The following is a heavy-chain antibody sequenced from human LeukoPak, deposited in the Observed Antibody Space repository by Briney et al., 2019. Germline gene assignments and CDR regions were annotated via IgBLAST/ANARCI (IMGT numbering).Heavy chain of an antibody. Sequence: ASVKVSCKASGYTFTSYDINWVRQATGQGLEWMGWMNPNSGNTGYAQKFQGRVTITRDTSASTAYMELSSLRSEDTAVYYCARDGEDSPVYSRFDPWGQGTLVTVSS. J-gene: IGHJ5*02. D-gene: IGHD2-21*01. V-gene: IGHV1-8*01. CDR1: GYTFTSYD. CDR2: MNPNSGNT. CDR3: ARDGEDSPVYSRFDP.